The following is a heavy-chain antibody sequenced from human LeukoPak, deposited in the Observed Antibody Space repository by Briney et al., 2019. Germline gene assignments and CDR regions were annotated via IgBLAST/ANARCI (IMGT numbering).Heavy chain of an antibody. CDR1: GYTFTSYY. CDR3: AREAYYDFWSEYYYYYMDV. J-gene: IGHJ6*03. D-gene: IGHD3-3*01. Sequence: ASVKVSCKASGYTFTSYYMHWVRQAPGQGLEWMGIINPSGGSTSYAQKFQGRVTMTRDMSTSTVYMELSSLRSEDTAVYYCAREAYYDFWSEYYYYYMDVWGKGTTVTVSS. CDR2: INPSGGST. V-gene: IGHV1-46*01.